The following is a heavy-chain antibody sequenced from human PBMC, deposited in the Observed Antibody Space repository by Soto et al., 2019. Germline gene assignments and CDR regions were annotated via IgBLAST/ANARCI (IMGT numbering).Heavy chain of an antibody. V-gene: IGHV4-59*01. D-gene: IGHD1-26*01. CDR3: ARDGLIVGGDYYYGMDV. Sequence: PSETLSLPCTVSGGSISSYYWSWIRQPPGKGLEWIGYIYYSGSTNYNPSLKSRVTISVDTSKNQFSLKLSSVTAADTAVYYCARDGLIVGGDYYYGMDVWGQGTTVTVSS. J-gene: IGHJ6*02. CDR1: GGSISSYY. CDR2: IYYSGST.